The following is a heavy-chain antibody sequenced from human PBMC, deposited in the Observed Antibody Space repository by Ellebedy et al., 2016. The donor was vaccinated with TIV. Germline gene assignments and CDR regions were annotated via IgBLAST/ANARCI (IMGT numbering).Heavy chain of an antibody. CDR2: INTNTGKS. CDR1: GYIFSTYG. D-gene: IGHD3-22*01. Sequence: AASVKVSCKASGYIFSTYGINWVRQAPGQGLEWMGWINTNTGKSTNAEGFTGRFFLSSDTSVSTSYLHISSLETEDTAVFYCARDQLWGNYYDTSGPKDAFDVWGQGTMVTVSS. J-gene: IGHJ3*01. CDR3: ARDQLWGNYYDTSGPKDAFDV. V-gene: IGHV7-4-1*02.